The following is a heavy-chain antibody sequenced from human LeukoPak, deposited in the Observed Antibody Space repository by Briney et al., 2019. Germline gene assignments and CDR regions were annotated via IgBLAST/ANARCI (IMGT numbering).Heavy chain of an antibody. V-gene: IGHV4-59*01. Sequence: SETLSLTCTVPGGSISSYYWSWIRQPPGKRLEWIGYIYYSGRTNYNPSLKSQVTISVDTSKNQFSLKLSSVTPADTAVYYCASLVGSWYYFDYWGQGTLVTVSS. CDR3: ASLVGSWYYFDY. CDR2: IYYSGRT. J-gene: IGHJ4*02. D-gene: IGHD6-13*01. CDR1: GGSISSYY.